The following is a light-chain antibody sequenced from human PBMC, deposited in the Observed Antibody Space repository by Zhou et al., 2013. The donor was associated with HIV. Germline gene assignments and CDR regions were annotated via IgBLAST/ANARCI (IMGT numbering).Light chain of an antibody. CDR2: DAS. CDR1: QSVSSSY. Sequence: EIVMTQSPGTLSVSPGERATLSCRASQSVSSSYLAWYQQKPGQAPRLLIYDASTRATGVPARFSGSGSETEFTLTISSLQSEDFAVYYCLQFYDWPLTFGGGTKVE. J-gene: IGKJ4*01. CDR3: LQFYDWPLT. V-gene: IGKV3-15*01.